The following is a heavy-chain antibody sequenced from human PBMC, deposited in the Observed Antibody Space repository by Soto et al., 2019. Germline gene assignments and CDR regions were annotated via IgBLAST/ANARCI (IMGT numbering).Heavy chain of an antibody. J-gene: IGHJ4*02. CDR3: AKDYRGNHWIDF. CDR1: GVSISSHF. D-gene: IGHD4-17*01. Sequence: SETLSLTXAVSGVSISSHFWSWIRQPPGKGLEWIGYIYDSGTNYNPSLKSRLTMSIDTSRNQFSLKLSSVTAADTAFYYCAKDYRGNHWIDFWGLGTLVTVSS. CDR2: IYDSGT. V-gene: IGHV4-59*11.